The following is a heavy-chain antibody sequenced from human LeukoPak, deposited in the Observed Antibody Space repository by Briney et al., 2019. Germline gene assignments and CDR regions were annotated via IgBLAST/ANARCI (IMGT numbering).Heavy chain of an antibody. V-gene: IGHV3-7*01. CDR3: AKDPICDY. CDR2: IKRDGSEK. D-gene: IGHD2-21*01. J-gene: IGHJ4*02. CDR1: VFTLSSYW. Sequence: GGSLRLSCAASVFTLSSYWMRWVRQARRKGLEWVANIKRDGSEKYYVDSVKGRFTISRDNAKNSLYLQMNSLRAEDTAVYYCAKDPICDYWGQGTLVTVSS.